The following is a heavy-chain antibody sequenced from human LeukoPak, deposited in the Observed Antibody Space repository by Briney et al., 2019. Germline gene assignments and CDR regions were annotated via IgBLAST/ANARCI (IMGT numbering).Heavy chain of an antibody. D-gene: IGHD6-19*01. CDR3: ARVSSGWYNPLFDY. V-gene: IGHV3-74*01. Sequence: GGSLRLSCAASGFTFSSYWMHWVRQAPGKGLVWVSRINSDGSSTSYADSVKGRFTISRDNAKNTLYLQMNSLRAEDTAVYYCARVSSGWYNPLFDYWGQGTLVTVSS. CDR1: GFTFSSYW. J-gene: IGHJ4*02. CDR2: INSDGSST.